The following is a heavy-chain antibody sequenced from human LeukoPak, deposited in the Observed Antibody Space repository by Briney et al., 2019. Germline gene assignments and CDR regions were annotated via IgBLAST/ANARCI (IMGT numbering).Heavy chain of an antibody. Sequence: GGSLRLSCAASGFTFSSYWMHWVRQVSGKGLEWVSHISSDGNNTNYAASVKGRFTISRDNTKNTLYLQMNSLRAEDTAVYYCAKGPLSHFDYWGQGTLVTVSS. CDR3: AKGPLSHFDY. CDR2: ISSDGNNT. V-gene: IGHV3-74*01. J-gene: IGHJ4*02. D-gene: IGHD2/OR15-2a*01. CDR1: GFTFSSYW.